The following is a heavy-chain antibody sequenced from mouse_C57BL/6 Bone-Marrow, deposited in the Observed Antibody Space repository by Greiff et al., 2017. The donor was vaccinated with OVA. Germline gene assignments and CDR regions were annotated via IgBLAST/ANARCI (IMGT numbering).Heavy chain of an antibody. V-gene: IGHV1-22*01. CDR2: INPNNGGT. CDR3: AREGWLLPRDY. Sequence: VQLKQSGPELVKPGASVKMSCKASGYTFTDYNMHWVKQSHGKSLEWIGYINPNNGGTSYNQKFKGKATLTVNKSSSTAYMELRSLTSEDSAVYYCAREGWLLPRDYWGQGTTLTVSS. D-gene: IGHD2-3*01. CDR1: GYTFTDYN. J-gene: IGHJ2*01.